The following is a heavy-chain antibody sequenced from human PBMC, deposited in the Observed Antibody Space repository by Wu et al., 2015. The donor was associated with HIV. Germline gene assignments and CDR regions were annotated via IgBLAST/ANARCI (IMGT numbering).Heavy chain of an antibody. CDR1: GYTFTGYY. CDR3: ASGIQSGGANY. CDR2: INPNNGNT. Sequence: QVQLVQSGAEVKKPGASVKVSCKASGYTFTGYYMHWVRQAPGQGLEWMGWINPNNGNTDYAQKFQGRVTVTRDTSISTAYMEVRGLRPDDTAVYYCASGIQSGGANYWGQGTLVTVSS. V-gene: IGHV1-2*02. D-gene: IGHD1-1*01. J-gene: IGHJ4*02.